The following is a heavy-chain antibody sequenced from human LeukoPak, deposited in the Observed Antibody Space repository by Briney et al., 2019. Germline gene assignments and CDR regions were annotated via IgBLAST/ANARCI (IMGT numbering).Heavy chain of an antibody. V-gene: IGHV3-23*01. J-gene: IGHJ4*02. CDR3: AKTLYSGYEIVFDY. D-gene: IGHD5-12*01. CDR2: ISGSGGST. CDR1: GFTFSSYG. Sequence: HPGGTLRLSCAASGFTFSSYGMSWVRQAPGKGLEWVSAISGSGGSTYYADSVKGRFTISRDNSKNTLYLQMNSLRAEDTAVYYCAKTLYSGYEIVFDYWGQGTLVTVSS.